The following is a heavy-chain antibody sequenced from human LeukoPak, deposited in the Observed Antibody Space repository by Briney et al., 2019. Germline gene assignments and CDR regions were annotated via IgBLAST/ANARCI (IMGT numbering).Heavy chain of an antibody. CDR2: IYSGGST. CDR1: GFTVSSNY. Sequence: GGSLRLFCAASGFTVSSNYMSWVRQAPGKGLEWVSVIYSGGSTYYADSVKGRFTISRDNSKNTLYLQMNSLRAEDTAVYYCAREDAAGGGDKFDYWGQGTLVTVSS. V-gene: IGHV3-66*02. J-gene: IGHJ4*02. D-gene: IGHD3-16*01. CDR3: AREDAAGGGDKFDY.